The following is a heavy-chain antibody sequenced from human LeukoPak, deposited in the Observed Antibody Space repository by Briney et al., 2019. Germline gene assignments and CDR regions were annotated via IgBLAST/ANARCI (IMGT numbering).Heavy chain of an antibody. CDR3: ARQTGSGLFILP. Sequence: PSETLYLTCTVSGVSISSSYSYWGWIRQPPGMGLEWIGSIYYTGNTYYNASLKSQVSISIDTSKNQFSLKLTSVTAADTAVYYCARQTGSGLFILPGGQGTLVTVSS. CDR1: GVSISSSYSY. V-gene: IGHV4-39*01. D-gene: IGHD3/OR15-3a*01. J-gene: IGHJ4*02. CDR2: IYYTGNT.